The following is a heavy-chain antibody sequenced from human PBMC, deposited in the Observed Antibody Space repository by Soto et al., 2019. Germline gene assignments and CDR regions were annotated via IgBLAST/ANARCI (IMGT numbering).Heavy chain of an antibody. CDR1: GGSINSSSYF. V-gene: IGHV4-39*01. J-gene: IGHJ5*02. CDR2: IYYSGST. Sequence: SETLSLTCSVSGGSINSSSYFWGGVRQPPGKGLEWIGSIYYSGSTYYNPSLRSRVTISVDTSKNQFSLKLSSVTAADTAVFYCARHYSSGSRNWFDPWGQGTLVTVSS. CDR3: ARHYSSGSRNWFDP. D-gene: IGHD6-19*01.